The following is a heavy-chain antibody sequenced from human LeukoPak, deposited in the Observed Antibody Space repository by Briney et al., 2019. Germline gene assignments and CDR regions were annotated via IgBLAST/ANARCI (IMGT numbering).Heavy chain of an antibody. Sequence: GGSLRLSCAASGFTFTSYAMSWVRQAPGKGLEWVSSVSGTGITTYYADSVKGRFTVSRDNSKDAVYLQMNSLRGEDTAVYYCAKELMGFDYWGQGSLVTVSS. V-gene: IGHV3-23*01. CDR2: VSGTGITT. J-gene: IGHJ4*02. D-gene: IGHD2-8*01. CDR3: AKELMGFDY. CDR1: GFTFTSYA.